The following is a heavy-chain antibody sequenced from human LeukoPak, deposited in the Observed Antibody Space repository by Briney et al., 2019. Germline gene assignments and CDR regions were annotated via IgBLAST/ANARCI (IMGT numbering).Heavy chain of an antibody. J-gene: IGHJ6*03. CDR1: GFIVSSSY. D-gene: IGHD3/OR15-3a*01. CDR3: ARDVPTGIFGPQYYMDV. V-gene: IGHV3-66*02. Sequence: QPGGSLRLSCAASGFIVSSSYMSRVRQAPGKGLEWVSVIYSDYTTYYADSVRGRFTISRDNSKNTLYLQMDSLRAEDTGVYYCARDVPTGIFGPQYYMDVWGKGATITVSS. CDR2: IYSDYTT.